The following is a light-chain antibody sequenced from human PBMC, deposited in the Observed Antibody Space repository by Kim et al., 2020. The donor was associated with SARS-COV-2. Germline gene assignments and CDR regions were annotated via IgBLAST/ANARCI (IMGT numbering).Light chain of an antibody. CDR3: QKYDNALPT. CDR1: QDISNY. CDR2: GAS. J-gene: IGKJ1*01. Sequence: AFAGDCVTNAGRARQDISNYLALYQQKPGNIPKLPSYGASTLQSVVPSRFSGSVFPTGFPLTINRLPPEDVATYFCQKYDNALPTFGQGTKVDIK. V-gene: IGKV1-27*01.